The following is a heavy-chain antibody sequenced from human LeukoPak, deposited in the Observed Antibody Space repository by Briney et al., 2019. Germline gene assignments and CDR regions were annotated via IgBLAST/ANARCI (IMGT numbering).Heavy chain of an antibody. Sequence: ASVKVSCKASGYTFTGYYMHWVRQAPGQGLEWMGRINPNSGGTNYAQKFQGRVTMTRDTSISTAYMELSRLRSDDTAVYYCARSLTMIVVALGYWGQGTLVTVSS. CDR1: GYTFTGYY. CDR2: INPNSGGT. D-gene: IGHD3-22*01. CDR3: ARSLTMIVVALGY. V-gene: IGHV1-2*06. J-gene: IGHJ4*02.